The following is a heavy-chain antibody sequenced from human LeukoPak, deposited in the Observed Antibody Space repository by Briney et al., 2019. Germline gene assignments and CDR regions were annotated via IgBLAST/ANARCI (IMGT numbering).Heavy chain of an antibody. D-gene: IGHD6-6*01. CDR3: ARVGYSSSSGAFDI. CDR2: INHSGST. Sequence: PSETLSLTCTVSGGSISSGGYYWSWIRQHPGKGLEWIGEINHSGSTNYNPSLKSRVTISVDTSKNQFSLKLSSVTAADTAVYYCARVGYSSSSGAFDIWGQGTMVTVSS. CDR1: GGSISSGGYY. J-gene: IGHJ3*02. V-gene: IGHV4-39*07.